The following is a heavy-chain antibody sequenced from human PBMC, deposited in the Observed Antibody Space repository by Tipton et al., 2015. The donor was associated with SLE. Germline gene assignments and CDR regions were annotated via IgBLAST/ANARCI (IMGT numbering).Heavy chain of an antibody. D-gene: IGHD3-10*01. J-gene: IGHJ4*02. CDR2: IYTSGST. CDR3: AKNSGSYYFDD. V-gene: IGHV4-4*08. Sequence: TLSLTCTVSGGSISSYYWSWIRQPPGKGLEWIGYIYTSGSTNYNPSLKSRVTISVDTSKNQFSLKVSSVTAADTAVYYCAKNSGSYYFDDWGQGTLVTVSS. CDR1: GGSISSYY.